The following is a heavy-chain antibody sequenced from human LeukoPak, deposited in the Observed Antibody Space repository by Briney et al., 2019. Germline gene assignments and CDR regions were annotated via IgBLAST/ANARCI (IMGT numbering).Heavy chain of an antibody. D-gene: IGHD1-1*01. V-gene: IGHV3-53*01. CDR1: GFTVSSSY. CDR2: TYSDVNT. J-gene: IGHJ3*02. CDR3: ARKNDLFNAAFDI. Sequence: GGSLRLSCADSGFTVSSSYMSWVRQAPGKGLQWVSITYSDVNTNYADSVKGRFTISRDTSKNTLSLQMNSLRAEDTAVYYCARKNDLFNAAFDIWGQGTVVTVSS.